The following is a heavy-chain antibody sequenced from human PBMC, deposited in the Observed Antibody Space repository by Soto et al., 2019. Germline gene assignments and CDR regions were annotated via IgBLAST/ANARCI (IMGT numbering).Heavy chain of an antibody. CDR2: INSDGSTT. CDR1: GFTFSSYW. V-gene: IGHV3-74*01. J-gene: IGHJ4*02. D-gene: IGHD1-7*01. Sequence: EVQQVESGGGLVQPGGSLRLSCAASGFTFSSYWMHWVRQAPGKGLVWVSRINSDGSTTSYADSVQGRFTISRDNAKNTLYLQMNNLRAEDTAVYYCARVGIGNYHFDYWGQGTLVTASS. CDR3: ARVGIGNYHFDY.